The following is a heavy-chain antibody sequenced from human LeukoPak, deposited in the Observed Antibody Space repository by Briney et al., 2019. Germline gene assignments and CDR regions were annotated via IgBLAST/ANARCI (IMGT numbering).Heavy chain of an antibody. Sequence: GASVKVSCKASGGTFSSYAINWVRQATGQGLEWMGWMNPNSGNTGYAQKFQGRVTMTRNTSISTAYMELSSLRSEDTAVYYCARAGEYYDFWSGPTNWFDPWGQGTLVTVSS. V-gene: IGHV1-8*02. CDR1: GGTFSSYA. J-gene: IGHJ5*02. D-gene: IGHD3-3*01. CDR2: MNPNSGNT. CDR3: ARAGEYYDFWSGPTNWFDP.